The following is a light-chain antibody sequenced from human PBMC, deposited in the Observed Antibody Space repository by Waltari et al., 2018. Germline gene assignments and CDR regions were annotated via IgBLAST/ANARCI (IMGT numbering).Light chain of an antibody. CDR1: SWHNNHA. CDR2: VNSDGRD. Sequence: QPVLTQPHSASASLGASVKLTCPLSSWHNNHAIALHRQQPGKGPRFLMKVNSDGRDSKGDGIPDRFSGSSSGTEWYLIISSLQSEDEADYYCQTWGTGTWVFGGGTRLTVL. V-gene: IGLV4-69*01. J-gene: IGLJ3*02. CDR3: QTWGTGTWV.